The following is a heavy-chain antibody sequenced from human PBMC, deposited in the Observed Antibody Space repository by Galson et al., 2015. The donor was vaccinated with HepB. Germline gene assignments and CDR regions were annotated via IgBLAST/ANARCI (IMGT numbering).Heavy chain of an antibody. CDR1: GDSVSGNSAA. J-gene: IGHJ5*02. CDR2: TYYRSKWFF. V-gene: IGHV6-1*01. D-gene: IGHD3-16*01. CDR3: ARYHGGGWYDP. Sequence: CAISGDSVSGNSAACSCIRQSRSRGLERLGRTYYRSKWFFDYAESVKSRVTINPYTSKNQLSLQLNSVTPEDTAVYYCARYHGGGWYDPWGQGTLVTVSS.